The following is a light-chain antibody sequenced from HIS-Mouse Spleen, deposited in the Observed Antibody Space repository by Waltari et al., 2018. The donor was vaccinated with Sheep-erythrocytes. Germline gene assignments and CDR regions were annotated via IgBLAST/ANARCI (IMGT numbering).Light chain of an antibody. CDR2: DAS. V-gene: IGKV3-11*01. CDR3: QQLT. J-gene: IGKJ4*01. CDR1: QSVSSY. Sequence: EIVLTQSPATLSLSPGERATLSCRASQSVSSYSAWYQQKPGQAPRLLIYDASNRATGIPARFSGSGSGTDFTLTISSLEPEDFAVYYCQQLTFGGGTKVEIK.